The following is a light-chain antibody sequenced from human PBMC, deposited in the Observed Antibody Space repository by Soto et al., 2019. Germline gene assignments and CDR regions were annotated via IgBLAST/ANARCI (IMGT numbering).Light chain of an antibody. CDR3: CSFAGTSFVM. CDR1: SNDIGRYNL. J-gene: IGLJ3*02. CDR2: EAN. V-gene: IGLV2-23*01. Sequence: QSALIQPASVSGSPGQSITISCTGSSNDIGRYNLVSWYQKHPGKATKFIIYEANKRPSGVSDRFSGSKSGNTASLTISGLPDDDEADYYCCSFAGTSFVMFGGGTKVTVL.